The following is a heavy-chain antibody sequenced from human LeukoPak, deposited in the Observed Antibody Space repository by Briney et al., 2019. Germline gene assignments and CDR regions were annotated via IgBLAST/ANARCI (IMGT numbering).Heavy chain of an antibody. Sequence: GASVKVSCKASGGTFSSYAISWVRQAPGQGLEWMGWINPNSGGTNYAQKFQGRVTMTRDTSISTAYMELSGLTSDDTAMYYCARDPPPLSSGWFWDNWGQGTLVTVSS. CDR2: INPNSGGT. D-gene: IGHD6-19*01. CDR1: GGTFSSYA. V-gene: IGHV1-2*02. CDR3: ARDPPPLSSGWFWDN. J-gene: IGHJ4*02.